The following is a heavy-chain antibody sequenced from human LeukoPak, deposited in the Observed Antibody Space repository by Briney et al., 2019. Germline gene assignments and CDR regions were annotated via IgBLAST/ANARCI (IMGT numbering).Heavy chain of an antibody. Sequence: SETLSLTCTVSGVSISSYYWSWIRQPPGKGLEWIGYIYYSGSTNYNPSLKSRVTISVDTSKNQFSLKLSSVTAADTAVYYCARSVAARPVYFDYWGQGTLVTVSS. V-gene: IGHV4-59*01. CDR1: GVSISSYY. D-gene: IGHD6-6*01. J-gene: IGHJ4*02. CDR3: ARSVAARPVYFDY. CDR2: IYYSGST.